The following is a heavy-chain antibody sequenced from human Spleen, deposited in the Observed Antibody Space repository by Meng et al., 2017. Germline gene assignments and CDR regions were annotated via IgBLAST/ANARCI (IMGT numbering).Heavy chain of an antibody. V-gene: IGHV4-39*07. CDR3: ARDHKAFYYQSSGLGY. CDR2: IYYSGTT. J-gene: IGHJ4*02. CDR1: GGSISSSSYC. D-gene: IGHD3-22*01. Sequence: SETLSLSCTVSGGSISSSSYCWGWIRQPPGKGLEWIGSIYYSGTTYYNPSLKSRVTMSVDASKTHLSLKLSSVSAADTAVYFCARDHKAFYYQSSGLGYWGQGTLVTVSS.